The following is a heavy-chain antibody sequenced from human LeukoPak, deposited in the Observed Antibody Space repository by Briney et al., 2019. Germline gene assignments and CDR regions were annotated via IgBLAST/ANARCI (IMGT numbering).Heavy chain of an antibody. J-gene: IGHJ4*02. Sequence: PGGSLRLSCAASGFTFSSYGMHWVRQAPGKGLEWVAFIRYDGSNKYYADSVKGRFTISRDNSKNTLYLQMNSLRAEDTAVYYCARDPSPGYYDFWSGPFDYWGQGTLVTVSS. CDR2: IRYDGSNK. CDR3: ARDPSPGYYDFWSGPFDY. D-gene: IGHD3-3*01. V-gene: IGHV3-30*02. CDR1: GFTFSSYG.